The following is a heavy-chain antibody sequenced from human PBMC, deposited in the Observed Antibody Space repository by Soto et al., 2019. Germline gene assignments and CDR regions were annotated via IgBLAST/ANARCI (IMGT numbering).Heavy chain of an antibody. D-gene: IGHD3-22*01. CDR1: GGSISSHY. CDR2: VYYRGST. Sequence: QVQLQESGPGLVKPSETLSLICTVSGGSISSHYWSWIRQPPGKGLEWIGYVYYRGSTNYNPSLMSRVTISVDTSKNQFSLKLSSVTAADTAVYHCAGGDYSDISGLYFDYWGQGTLVTVSS. J-gene: IGHJ4*02. V-gene: IGHV4-59*11. CDR3: AGGDYSDISGLYFDY.